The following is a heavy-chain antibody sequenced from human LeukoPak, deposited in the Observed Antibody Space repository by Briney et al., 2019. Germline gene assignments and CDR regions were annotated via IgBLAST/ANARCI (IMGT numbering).Heavy chain of an antibody. V-gene: IGHV4-38-2*02. CDR1: GYSISSGYY. Sequence: SETLSLTCTVSGYSISSGYYWGWIRQPPGKGLEWIGSIYHSGSTYYNPSLKSRVTISVDTSKNQFSLKLSSVTAADTAVYYCARVATAGTYYFDYWGQGTLVTVSS. CDR3: ARVATAGTYYFDY. D-gene: IGHD6-13*01. CDR2: IYHSGST. J-gene: IGHJ4*02.